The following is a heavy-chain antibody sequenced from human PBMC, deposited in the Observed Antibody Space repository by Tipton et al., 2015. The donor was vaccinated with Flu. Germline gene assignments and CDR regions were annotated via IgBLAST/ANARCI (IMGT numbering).Heavy chain of an antibody. CDR1: GDSISSDYF. J-gene: IGHJ4*02. CDR2: IHRSGST. Sequence: TLSLTCAVSGDSISSDYFWGWIRQPPGKGLEWIATIHRSGSTYYNPSLKSRVTISVDTSKNQFSLKLSSVTAADTAAYYCARRPQSPTRYFDYWGQGTLVTVSS. CDR3: ARRPQSPTRYFDY. V-gene: IGHV4-38-2*01.